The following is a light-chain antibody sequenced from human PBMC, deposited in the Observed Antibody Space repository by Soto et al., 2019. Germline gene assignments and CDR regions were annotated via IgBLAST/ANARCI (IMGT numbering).Light chain of an antibody. J-gene: IGLJ2*01. Sequence: QLVLTQPPSASGTPGQRVTISCSGSRSSVGGDSLNWYQHLPGMAPRLLIYGNNRRPSGVPDRFSASNSATSASLAISGLQAEDEADYYCASCDNSLNGTVFGGGTKLTVL. CDR1: RSSVGGDS. CDR2: GNN. V-gene: IGLV1-44*01. CDR3: ASCDNSLNGTV.